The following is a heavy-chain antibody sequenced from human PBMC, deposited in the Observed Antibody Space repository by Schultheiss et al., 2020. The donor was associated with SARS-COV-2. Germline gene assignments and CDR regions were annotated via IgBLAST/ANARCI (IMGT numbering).Heavy chain of an antibody. V-gene: IGHV4-39*07. CDR2: IDYSGKT. Sequence: SETLSLTCSVSGGSLSSRSYYWGWIRQPPGKGLEWIGNIDYSGKTYFNPSLKSRVTISVETSKNQFSLKLSSVTAADTAVYYCARESYDPYCGGDCFIAFDYWGQGTLVTVSS. CDR1: GGSLSSRSYY. J-gene: IGHJ4*02. CDR3: ARESYDPYCGGDCFIAFDY. D-gene: IGHD2-21*02.